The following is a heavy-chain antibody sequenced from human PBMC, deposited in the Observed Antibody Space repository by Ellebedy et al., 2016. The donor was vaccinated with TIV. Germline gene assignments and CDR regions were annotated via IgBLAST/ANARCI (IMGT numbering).Heavy chain of an antibody. CDR2: LSGRGGST. Sequence: GGSLRLSCAASGFTFSNYAMSWVRQVPGKGLEWVSALSGRGGSTYYADSVRGRFTLSRHNSKNTLNLQMDSLTAEDTAVYYCAREGYGRDGFNWLDHWGQGTLVTVSS. CDR3: AREGYGRDGFNWLDH. D-gene: IGHD5-24*01. J-gene: IGHJ4*02. CDR1: GFTFSNYA. V-gene: IGHV3-23*01.